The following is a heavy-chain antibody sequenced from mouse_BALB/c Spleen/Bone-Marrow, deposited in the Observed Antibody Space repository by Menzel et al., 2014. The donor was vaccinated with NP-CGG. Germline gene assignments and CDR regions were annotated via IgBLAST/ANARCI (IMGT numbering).Heavy chain of an antibody. D-gene: IGHD1-1*01. CDR1: GFDFSRYW. Sequence: EVQRVESGGGLVQPGGSLKLSCAASGFDFSRYWMSWVRQAPGKGLEWIGEINPDSSTINYTPSLKDKFIISRDNAKDTLYLQMSKVRSEDTALYYCARLYYYGLQDYWGQGTTLTVSS. CDR2: INPDSSTI. CDR3: ARLYYYGLQDY. V-gene: IGHV4-1*02. J-gene: IGHJ2*01.